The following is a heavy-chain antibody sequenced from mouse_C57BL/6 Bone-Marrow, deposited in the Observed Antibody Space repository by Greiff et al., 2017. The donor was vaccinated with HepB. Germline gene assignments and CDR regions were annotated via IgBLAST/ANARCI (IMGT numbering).Heavy chain of an antibody. D-gene: IGHD3-1*01. J-gene: IGHJ2*01. Sequence: VQLQQSGPELVKPGASVKMSCKASGYTFTDYNMHWVKQSHGKSLEWIGYINPNNGGTSYNQKFKGKATLTVNKSSSTAYMALRSLTSEDSAVYYCARSGIWPYYFDYWGQGTTLTVSS. CDR2: INPNNGGT. CDR3: ARSGIWPYYFDY. CDR1: GYTFTDYN. V-gene: IGHV1-22*01.